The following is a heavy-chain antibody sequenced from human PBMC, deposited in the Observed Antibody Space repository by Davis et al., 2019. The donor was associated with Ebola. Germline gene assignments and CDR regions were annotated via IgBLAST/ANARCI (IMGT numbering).Heavy chain of an antibody. D-gene: IGHD2-2*01. CDR3: ARRGGYCISTSCYAGGWFDP. J-gene: IGHJ5*02. Sequence: GGSLRLSCKGSGYSFTTYWVAWVRQTPAKGLEWMGIIYPGDSDTRYSPSFEGQVTISVDRSISTAYLQWSSLKASDTAMYYCARRGGYCISTSCYAGGWFDPWGQGTLVTVSS. V-gene: IGHV5-51*01. CDR2: IYPGDSDT. CDR1: GYSFTTYW.